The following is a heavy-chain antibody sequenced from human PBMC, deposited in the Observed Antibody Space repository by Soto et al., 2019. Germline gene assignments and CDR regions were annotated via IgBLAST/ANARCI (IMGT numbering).Heavy chain of an antibody. CDR3: ARVRQLVGYFYYYMDV. Sequence: QVQLLQSGAEVKKPGASVKVSCKASGYTFTNYGITWVRQAPGQGLEWMGWISAYNGDTHYTQRLQGRVTMTTDTSTITAYMELRGLRSDDPDVYYYARVRQLVGYFYYYMDVWGKGTTVTVSS. CDR2: ISAYNGDT. D-gene: IGHD6-6*01. V-gene: IGHV1-18*01. J-gene: IGHJ6*03. CDR1: GYTFTNYG.